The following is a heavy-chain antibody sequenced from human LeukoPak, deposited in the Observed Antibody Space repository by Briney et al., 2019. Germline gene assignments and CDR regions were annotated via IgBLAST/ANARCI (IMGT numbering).Heavy chain of an antibody. Sequence: PSETLSPTCAVSGGLISWWSWVRLPPGKGLEWIGEIYHSGTTNHNPSLKSRVTVSLDTSKNQFSLKLSSVTAADTAVYYCARAPGAALDWGQGTLVTVSS. CDR1: GGLISW. J-gene: IGHJ4*02. V-gene: IGHV4-4*02. CDR3: ARAPGAALD. CDR2: IYHSGTT. D-gene: IGHD2-15*01.